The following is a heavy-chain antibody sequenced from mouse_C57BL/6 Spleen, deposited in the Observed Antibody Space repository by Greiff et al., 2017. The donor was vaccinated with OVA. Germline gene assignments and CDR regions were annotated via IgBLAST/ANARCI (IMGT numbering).Heavy chain of an antibody. D-gene: IGHD3-2*02. CDR3: ARIRNAMDY. Sequence: EVQLVESGGDLVKPGGSLKLSCAASGFTFSSYGMPWVRQTPDKRLEWVATISSGGSYTYYPDSVKGRYTISRDNAKNTLYLQMSSLKSEDTAMYYCARIRNAMDYWGQGTSVTVSS. CDR2: ISSGGSYT. V-gene: IGHV5-6*01. CDR1: GFTFSSYG. J-gene: IGHJ4*01.